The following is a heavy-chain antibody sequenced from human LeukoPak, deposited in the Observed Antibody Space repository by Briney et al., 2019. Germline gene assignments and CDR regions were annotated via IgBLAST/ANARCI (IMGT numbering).Heavy chain of an antibody. V-gene: IGHV1-69*04. CDR3: ALQITMIAPFDY. CDR1: GGTFSSYA. Sequence: SVNVSCKASGGTFSSYAISWVRQAPGQGLEWMGRIIPILGIANYAQKFQGRVTITADKSTSTAYMELSSLRSEDTAVYYCALQITMIAPFDYWGQGTLVTVSS. CDR2: IIPILGIA. J-gene: IGHJ4*02. D-gene: IGHD3-22*01.